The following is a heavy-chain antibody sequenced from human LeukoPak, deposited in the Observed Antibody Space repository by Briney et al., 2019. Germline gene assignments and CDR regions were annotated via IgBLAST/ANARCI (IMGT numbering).Heavy chain of an antibody. CDR3: AKDHSHFDY. CDR2: ISGSGGST. CDR1: GFTFSSYS. J-gene: IGHJ4*02. V-gene: IGHV3-23*01. D-gene: IGHD2-15*01. Sequence: GGSLRLSCAASGFTFSSYSMNWVRQAPGKGLEWVSAISGSGGSTYYADSVKGRFTISRDNSKNTLYLQMNSLRAEDTAVYCCAKDHSHFDYWGQGTLVTVSS.